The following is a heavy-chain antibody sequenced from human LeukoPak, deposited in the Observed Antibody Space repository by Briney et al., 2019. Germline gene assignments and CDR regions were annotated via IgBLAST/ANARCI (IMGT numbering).Heavy chain of an antibody. CDR2: ISGIGGST. V-gene: IGHV3-23*01. Sequence: QPGGSLRLSCVASGFTFSSYAMRWVRQAPGKGLEWVSAISGIGGSTYYAESVKGQFTISRDNSKNTLYLQMNSLRAEDTAVYYCAKDPGRNPGDYYYYGMDVWGQGTTVTVSS. CDR3: AKDPGRNPGDYYYYGMDV. D-gene: IGHD1-1*01. J-gene: IGHJ6*02. CDR1: GFTFSSYA.